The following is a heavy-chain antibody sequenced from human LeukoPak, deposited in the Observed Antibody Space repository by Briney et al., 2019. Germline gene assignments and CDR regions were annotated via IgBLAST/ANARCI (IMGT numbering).Heavy chain of an antibody. Sequence: GGSLRLSCAASGFTFSSYEMNWVRQAPGKGLEWVSYISSSGSTIYYADSVKGRFTISRDNAKNSLYLQMNSLRAEDTAAYYCARDTITMVRGVIIPYYFDYWGQGTLITVSS. CDR3: ARDTITMVRGVIIPYYFDY. CDR1: GFTFSSYE. CDR2: ISSSGSTI. D-gene: IGHD3-10*01. V-gene: IGHV3-48*03. J-gene: IGHJ4*02.